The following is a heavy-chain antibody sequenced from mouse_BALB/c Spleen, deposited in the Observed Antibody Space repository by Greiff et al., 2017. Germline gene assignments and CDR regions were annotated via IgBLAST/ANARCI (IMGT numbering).Heavy chain of an antibody. CDR2: ISSGGGST. CDR3: ASRGYAMDY. V-gene: IGHV5-12-1*01. D-gene: IGHD3-3*01. Sequence: EVKLMESGGGLVKPGGSLKLSCAASGFAFSSYDMSWVRQTPEKRLEWVAYISSGGGSTYYPDTVKGRFAISRDNAKNTLYLQMSSLKSEDTAMYYWASRGYAMDYWGQGTSVTVSS. J-gene: IGHJ4*01. CDR1: GFAFSSYD.